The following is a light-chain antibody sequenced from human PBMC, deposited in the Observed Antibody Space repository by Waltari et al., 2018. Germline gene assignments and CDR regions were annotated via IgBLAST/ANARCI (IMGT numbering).Light chain of an antibody. V-gene: IGLV2-23*02. J-gene: IGLJ1*01. CDR1: SSDVGPFNL. CDR3: CSYAGGSTFYV. Sequence: QSALTQPASVSGSPGQSITISCTGTSSDVGPFNLVPWYQQQPGKAHKLMIYEVSKRPSGVSNRFSGSKSGNTASLTISGLQAEDEADYYCCSYAGGSTFYVFGTETKVTVL. CDR2: EVS.